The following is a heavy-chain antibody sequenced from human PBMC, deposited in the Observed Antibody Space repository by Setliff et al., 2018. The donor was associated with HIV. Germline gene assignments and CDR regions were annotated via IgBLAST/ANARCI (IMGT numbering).Heavy chain of an antibody. V-gene: IGHV4-39*01. J-gene: IGHJ6*03. D-gene: IGHD6-13*01. CDR1: GGSISHSSSY. CDR3: ARGRSRWTYYNYYYMDV. Sequence: SETLSLTCTVSGGSISHSSSYWGWIRQPPGKRLEWIANVHYSGSTYYNPSLKSRVTISVDTSKNQFSLKLSSVTAADTAVYYCARGRSRWTYYNYYYMDVWGKGTTVTVSS. CDR2: VHYSGST.